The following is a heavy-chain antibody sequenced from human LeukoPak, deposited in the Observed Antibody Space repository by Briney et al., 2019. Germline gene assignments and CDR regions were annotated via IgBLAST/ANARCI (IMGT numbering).Heavy chain of an antibody. CDR2: ISGSSTTI. D-gene: IGHD4-17*01. Sequence: GGSLRLSCAAFGFTFSIYTMNWVCQAPGKGLEWVSYISGSSTTIYYADSVKGRFTISRDNAKNSLYLQMNSLRAEDTAVYYCARGAYGDYYFDYWGQGTLVTVSS. CDR3: ARGAYGDYYFDY. J-gene: IGHJ4*02. CDR1: GFTFSIYT. V-gene: IGHV3-48*01.